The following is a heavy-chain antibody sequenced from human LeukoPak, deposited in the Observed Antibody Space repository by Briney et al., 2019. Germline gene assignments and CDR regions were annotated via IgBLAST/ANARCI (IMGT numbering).Heavy chain of an antibody. V-gene: IGHV3-9*01. CDR2: ISWNSGSI. CDR1: GFTFDDYA. Sequence: GGSLRLSCAASGFTFDDYAMHWVRQAPGKGLEWASGISWNSGSIGYADSVKGRFTISRDNAKNSLYLQMNSLRAEDTALYYCAKEIIAVAWDYGMDVWGQGTTVTVSS. CDR3: AKEIIAVAWDYGMDV. J-gene: IGHJ6*02. D-gene: IGHD6-19*01.